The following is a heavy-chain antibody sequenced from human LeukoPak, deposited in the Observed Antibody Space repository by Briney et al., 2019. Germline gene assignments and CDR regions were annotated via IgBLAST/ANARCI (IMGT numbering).Heavy chain of an antibody. CDR1: GFTVSSNY. D-gene: IGHD4-23*01. J-gene: IGHJ4*02. CDR3: ARENGGEEFDY. Sequence: PGGSLRLSCAASGFTVSSNYMSWVRQAPGKGLEWVSSLTSTGSDRYYADSVKGRFTISRDNAKNSLYLQMNSLRAEDTAVYYCARENGGEEFDYWGQGTLVTVSS. V-gene: IGHV3-21*06. CDR2: LTSTGSDR.